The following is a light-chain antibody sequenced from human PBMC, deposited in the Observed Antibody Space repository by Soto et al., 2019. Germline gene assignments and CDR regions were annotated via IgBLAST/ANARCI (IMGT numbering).Light chain of an antibody. J-gene: IGLJ1*01. CDR3: QSYDISLSGYV. CDR2: VNT. CDR1: SSNIGAGYA. V-gene: IGLV1-40*01. Sequence: QSVLTQPPSVSGAPGQRVTISCTGSSSNIGAGYAVHWYQHLPGTAPRLLIYVNTNRASGAPDRFSGSKSGTSASLAIAGLQAEDEAHYYCQSYDISLSGYVLGTGTKVTVL.